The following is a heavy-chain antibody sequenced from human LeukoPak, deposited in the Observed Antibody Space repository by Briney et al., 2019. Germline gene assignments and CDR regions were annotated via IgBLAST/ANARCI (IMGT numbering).Heavy chain of an antibody. CDR2: ISYDGSNK. D-gene: IGHD3-9*01. Sequence: GGSLRLSCAASGFTFSSYGMHWVRQAPGKGLEWVAVISYDGSNKYYADSVKGRFTISRDNSKNTLYLQMNSLRAEDAAVYYCAKDLYLTGYSFDYWGQGTLVTVSS. V-gene: IGHV3-30*18. CDR3: AKDLYLTGYSFDY. J-gene: IGHJ4*02. CDR1: GFTFSSYG.